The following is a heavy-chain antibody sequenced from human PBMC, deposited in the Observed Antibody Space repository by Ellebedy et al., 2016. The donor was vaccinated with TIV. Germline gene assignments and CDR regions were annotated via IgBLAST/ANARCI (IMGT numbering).Heavy chain of an antibody. J-gene: IGHJ4*02. V-gene: IGHV3-74*01. Sequence: GESLKISXAASGFTFSSYWMHWVRQAPGKGLVWVSRINSDGSSTSYADSVKGRFTISRDNAKNTLYLQMNSLRAEDTAVYYCARMGATSVGFDYWGQGTLVTVSS. CDR3: ARMGATSVGFDY. CDR2: INSDGSST. D-gene: IGHD1-26*01. CDR1: GFTFSSYW.